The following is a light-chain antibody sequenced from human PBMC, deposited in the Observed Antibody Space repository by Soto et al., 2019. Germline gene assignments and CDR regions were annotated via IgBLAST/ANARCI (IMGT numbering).Light chain of an antibody. J-gene: IGKJ1*01. CDR3: QQYGRYRT. Sequence: DIQMTQSPSTLSASVGDRVTITCRASQSTSTWLAWYQHKPGKAPNLLIYKASSLESGVPSRFSGSGSGTEFTLTINSLQPDDVATYYCQQYGRYRTFGQGTKVEIK. CDR2: KAS. V-gene: IGKV1-5*03. CDR1: QSTSTW.